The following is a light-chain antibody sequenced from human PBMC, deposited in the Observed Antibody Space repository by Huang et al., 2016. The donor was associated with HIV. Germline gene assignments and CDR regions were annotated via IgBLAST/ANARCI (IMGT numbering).Light chain of an antibody. V-gene: IGKV1-39*01. Sequence: DIQMTQSPTSLSASVGNRVTITCRSSQNINNYLNWYQQKPGKAPKLLIYAASSLQNGVPARFSGSGSGTDFNLTISSLQPEEFGTFYCQQSYSTPAFGQGTNLEIK. CDR3: QQSYSTPA. CDR2: AAS. J-gene: IGKJ2*01. CDR1: QNINNY.